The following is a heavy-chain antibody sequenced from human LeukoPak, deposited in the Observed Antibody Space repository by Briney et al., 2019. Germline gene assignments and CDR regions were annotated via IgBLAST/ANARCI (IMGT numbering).Heavy chain of an antibody. CDR3: VRDMGSTGDPFDY. CDR2: INPNSGGT. D-gene: IGHD1-26*01. V-gene: IGHV1-2*02. Sequence: GASVKVSCKASGGTFSSYAISWVRQAPGQGLGWMGWINPNSGGTNYAQKFQGRVTMTRDTSISTAYMELSRLRFDDTAVYYCVRDMGSTGDPFDYWGQGTLVTVSS. CDR1: GGTFSSYA. J-gene: IGHJ4*02.